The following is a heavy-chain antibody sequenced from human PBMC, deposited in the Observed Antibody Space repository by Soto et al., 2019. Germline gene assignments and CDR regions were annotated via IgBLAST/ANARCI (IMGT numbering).Heavy chain of an antibody. CDR3: ARDPPNFYYYGMDA. CDR1: GFTLSSYS. V-gene: IGHV3-48*02. Sequence: GGSLRLSCAASGFTLSSYSMTWVRQAPGKGLEWLSYISRSSSTINYADSVKGRFTISRDNAKNSVYLELNSLRDEDTAVYYCARDPPNFYYYGMDAWGQGTTVTVSS. J-gene: IGHJ6*02. CDR2: ISRSSSTI.